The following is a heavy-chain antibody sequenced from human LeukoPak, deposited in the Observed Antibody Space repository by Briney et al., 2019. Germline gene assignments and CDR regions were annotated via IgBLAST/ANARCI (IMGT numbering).Heavy chain of an antibody. CDR2: ISWNSGSI. V-gene: IGHV3-9*01. CDR1: GFTFDDYA. CDR3: AKAKTPSETAVAESFFDY. D-gene: IGHD6-19*01. J-gene: IGHJ4*02. Sequence: GGSLRLSCAASGFTFDDYAMHWVRQAPGKGLEWVSGISWNSGSIGYADSVKGRFTISRDNAKNSLYLQMNSLRAEDTALYYCAKAKTPSETAVAESFFDYWGQGTLVTVSS.